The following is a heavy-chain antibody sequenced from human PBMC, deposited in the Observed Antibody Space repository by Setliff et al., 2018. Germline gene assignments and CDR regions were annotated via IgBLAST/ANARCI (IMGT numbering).Heavy chain of an antibody. CDR3: ARDSAVAGLIDY. V-gene: IGHV4-34*01. D-gene: IGHD6-19*01. CDR1: GGSFSTYY. J-gene: IGHJ4*02. CDR2: INHSGST. Sequence: PSETLSLTCAVYGGSFSTYYWIWIRQPPGKGLEWIGEINHSGSTNYNPSLKSRVTISVDTSKNQFSLKLSSVTAADTAVYCCARDSAVAGLIDYWGQGTLVTVSS.